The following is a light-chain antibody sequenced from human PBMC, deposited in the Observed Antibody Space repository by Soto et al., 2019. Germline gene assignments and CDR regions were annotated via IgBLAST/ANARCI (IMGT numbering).Light chain of an antibody. CDR2: DAS. V-gene: IGKV1-5*01. CDR3: QQYSDSSGA. J-gene: IGKJ1*01. Sequence: DIQVTQSPSTLSASVGDRVTITCGASQSIGTWLAWYQQKPGKAPKLLIFDASTLESGVPSWFSGSGSGTDFTLTISSLQPDDFATYYCQQYSDSSGAFGQGTRVEIK. CDR1: QSIGTW.